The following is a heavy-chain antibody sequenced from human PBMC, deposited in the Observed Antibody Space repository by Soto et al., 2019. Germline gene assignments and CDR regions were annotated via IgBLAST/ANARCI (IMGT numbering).Heavy chain of an antibody. Sequence: GGSLRLSCTASGFMFSDYYMDWVRQAPGKGLEWVGRIRKKVNSYTTEFAASVKGRFIIARDDLKNSLYLQMNSLKTEDTAVYYCARVSRPNGFGALDIWGQGTMVTVSS. CDR2: IRKKVNSYTT. V-gene: IGHV3-72*01. CDR1: GFMFSDYY. D-gene: IGHD2-8*01. CDR3: ARVSRPNGFGALDI. J-gene: IGHJ3*02.